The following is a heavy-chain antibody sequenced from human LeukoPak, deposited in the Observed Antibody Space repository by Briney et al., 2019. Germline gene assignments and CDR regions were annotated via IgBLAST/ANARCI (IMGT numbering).Heavy chain of an antibody. CDR3: ARDQTYSGSYYPDY. J-gene: IGHJ4*02. V-gene: IGHV1-2*02. CDR1: GYTFTGYY. Sequence: ASVKVSCKASGYTFTGYYMHWVRQAPGQGLEWMGWINPNSGGTNYAQKFQGRVTMTRDTSISTAYMELSRLRSDDTAVYYCARDQTYSGSYYPDYWGQGTLVTVSS. D-gene: IGHD1-26*01. CDR2: INPNSGGT.